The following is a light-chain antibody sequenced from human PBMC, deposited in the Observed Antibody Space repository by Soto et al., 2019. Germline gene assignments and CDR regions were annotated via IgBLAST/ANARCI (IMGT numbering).Light chain of an antibody. CDR1: SSDVGGYNY. V-gene: IGLV2-14*01. Sequence: QSALTQPDSVSGSPGQSITISCTGTSSDVGGYNYVSWYQQHPGKAPKLMIYDVSNRPSGVSNRFSGSKSGNTSSLTISGLQPEDEADYYCSSYTRSSTPVFGGGTQLTVL. J-gene: IGLJ2*01. CDR3: SSYTRSSTPV. CDR2: DVS.